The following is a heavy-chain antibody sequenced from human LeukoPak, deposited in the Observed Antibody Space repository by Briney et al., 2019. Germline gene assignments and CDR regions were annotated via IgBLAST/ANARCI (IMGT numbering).Heavy chain of an antibody. V-gene: IGHV1-2*02. CDR1: GYTFTSYG. Sequence: ASVKVSCKASGYTFTSYGISWVRQASGQGLEWMGWINPNSGGTNYAQKFQGRITMTRDTSISTAYMELSRLRSDDTAVYYCARSYYDILTGYSLIDYWGQGTLVTVSS. CDR2: INPNSGGT. D-gene: IGHD3-9*01. CDR3: ARSYYDILTGYSLIDY. J-gene: IGHJ4*02.